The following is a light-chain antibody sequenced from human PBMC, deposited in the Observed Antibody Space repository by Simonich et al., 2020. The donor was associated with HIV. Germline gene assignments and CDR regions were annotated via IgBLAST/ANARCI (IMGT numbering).Light chain of an antibody. Sequence: DIVMTQSPDSLAVSLGERATIDCKSSQSVLYSSNNKNYLAWYQQKPGQPPKLLIYWASTRQSGVSNRFSGSGSGTEFTLTISSLQAEDVAVYYCQQYYSSPFTFGPGTKVDIK. CDR3: QQYYSSPFT. CDR2: WAS. J-gene: IGKJ3*01. V-gene: IGKV4-1*01. CDR1: QSVLYSSNNKNY.